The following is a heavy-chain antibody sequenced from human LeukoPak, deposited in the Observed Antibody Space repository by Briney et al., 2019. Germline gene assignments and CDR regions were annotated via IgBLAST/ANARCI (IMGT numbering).Heavy chain of an antibody. CDR2: ISYDGSNK. J-gene: IGHJ5*02. Sequence: GGSLRLSCAASGFTFSSYTMHWVRQAPGKGLEWVAVISYDGSNKYYADSVKGRFTISRDNSKNTVYVQMNSLRAEDTAVYYCARAATVGQNWFDPWGQGTLVTVSS. V-gene: IGHV3-30-3*01. D-gene: IGHD4-11*01. CDR3: ARAATVGQNWFDP. CDR1: GFTFSSYT.